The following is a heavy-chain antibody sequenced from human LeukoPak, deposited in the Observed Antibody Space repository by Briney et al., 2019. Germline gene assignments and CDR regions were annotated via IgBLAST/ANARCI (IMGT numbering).Heavy chain of an antibody. CDR3: ASLSVAGRGAFDY. Sequence: SETLSLTCTVSGGSISNYYWSWIRQPPGKGLEWIGYIYYSGITNYNPSLNSRITTSVDTSKNQFSLKMSSVNAADTAVYYCASLSVAGRGAFDYWGQGTLVTVSS. J-gene: IGHJ4*02. V-gene: IGHV4-59*08. CDR2: IYYSGIT. D-gene: IGHD6-19*01. CDR1: GGSISNYY.